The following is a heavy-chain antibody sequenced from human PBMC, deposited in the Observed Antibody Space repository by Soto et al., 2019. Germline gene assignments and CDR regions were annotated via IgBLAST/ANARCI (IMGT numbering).Heavy chain of an antibody. J-gene: IGHJ4*02. CDR1: GFVFGGYG. CDR2: TSYDGSNK. D-gene: IGHD3-16*01. V-gene: IGHV3-30*03. Sequence: QVQLVESGGGVVRPGKSLTVSCTGSGFVFGGYGIHWVRQTPGKGLEWLAMTSYDGSNKYFADSVKGRFTISRDNSNNTVYLQMDNLRLEDTAVYYCARGGDVFDYWGRGTLVTVSS. CDR3: ARGGDVFDY.